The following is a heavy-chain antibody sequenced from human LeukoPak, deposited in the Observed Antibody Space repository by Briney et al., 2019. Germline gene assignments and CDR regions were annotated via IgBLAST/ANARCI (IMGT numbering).Heavy chain of an antibody. CDR2: ISYDGSNK. D-gene: IGHD2-2*01. CDR3: AKDGCSSTSCPGHFDY. CDR1: GFTFSSYA. Sequence: GGSLRLSCAASGFTFSSYAMHWDRQAPGKELEWVAVISYDGSNKYYADSVKGRFTISRDNSKNTLYLQMNSLRAEDTAVYYCAKDGCSSTSCPGHFDYWGQGTLVTVSS. V-gene: IGHV3-30-3*01. J-gene: IGHJ4*02.